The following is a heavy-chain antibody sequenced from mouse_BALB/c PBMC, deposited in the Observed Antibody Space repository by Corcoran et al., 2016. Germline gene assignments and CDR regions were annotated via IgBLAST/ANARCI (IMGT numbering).Heavy chain of an antibody. Sequence: EVQLQQSGPELVKPGASVKISCKTSGYTFTEYTMHWVKQSHGKSLEWIGGINPNNGGTSYNQKFKGKATLTGDKSSSTAYMELRSLTSEDSAVDYWARESYYGYGFAYWGQGTLVTVSA. D-gene: IGHD2-2*01. CDR3: ARESYYGYGFAY. V-gene: IGHV1-18*01. J-gene: IGHJ3*01. CDR2: INPNNGGT. CDR1: GYTFTEYT.